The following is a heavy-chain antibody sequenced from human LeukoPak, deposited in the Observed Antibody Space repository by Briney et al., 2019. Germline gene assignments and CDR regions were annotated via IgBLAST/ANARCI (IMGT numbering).Heavy chain of an antibody. V-gene: IGHV3-30-3*01. D-gene: IGHD5-24*01. J-gene: IGHJ4*02. CDR2: ISYDGSNK. CDR1: GFSFSSYA. Sequence: GGSLRLSCAASGFSFSSYAMHWVRQAPGKGLEWVAVISYDGSNKYYADSVKGRFTISRDNSKNTLYLQMNSLRAEDTAVYYCARDFGGYNQGYYFDYWGQGTLVTVSS. CDR3: ARDFGGYNQGYYFDY.